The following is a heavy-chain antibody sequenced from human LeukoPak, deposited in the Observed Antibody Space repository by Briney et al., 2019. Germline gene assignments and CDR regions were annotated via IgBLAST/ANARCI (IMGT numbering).Heavy chain of an antibody. CDR3: VAAGGY. CDR2: IKDDGSEK. J-gene: IGHJ4*02. Sequence: GGSLRLSCAASGFTFSTYWMNWVRQAPGRGLEWVASIKDDGSEKNYVDSVKGRFTISRDNANKSLCLQMNSLRAEDTAVYYCVAAGGYWGQGALVTVPS. V-gene: IGHV3-7*05. CDR1: GFTFSTYW. D-gene: IGHD6-13*01.